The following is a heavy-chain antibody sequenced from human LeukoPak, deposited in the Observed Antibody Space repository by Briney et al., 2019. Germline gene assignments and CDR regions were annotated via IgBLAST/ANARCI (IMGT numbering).Heavy chain of an antibody. Sequence: SETLSLTCTVSGGSISRYYWSWIRQPAGKGLEWIGRIYTSGSTNYNPSLKSRVTMSVDTSKNQFSLKLSSVTAADTAVYYCARDYYGSGSYFNWFDPWGQGTLVTVSS. CDR1: GGSISRYY. D-gene: IGHD3-10*01. CDR2: IYTSGST. J-gene: IGHJ5*02. V-gene: IGHV4-4*07. CDR3: ARDYYGSGSYFNWFDP.